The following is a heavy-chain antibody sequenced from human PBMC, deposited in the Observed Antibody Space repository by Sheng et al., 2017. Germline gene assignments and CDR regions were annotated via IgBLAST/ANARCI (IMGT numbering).Heavy chain of an antibody. CDR3: AKDPTRTPRAVAGYYFDY. Sequence: EVQLVESGGVVVQPGGSLRLSCAASGFTFDDYTMHWVRQAPGKGLEWVSLISWDGGSTYYADSVKGRFTISRDNSKNSLYLQMNSLRTEDTALYYCAKDPTRTPRAVAGYYFDYWGQGTLVTVSS. CDR1: GFTFDDYT. J-gene: IGHJ4*02. V-gene: IGHV3-43*01. D-gene: IGHD6-19*01. CDR2: ISWDGGST.